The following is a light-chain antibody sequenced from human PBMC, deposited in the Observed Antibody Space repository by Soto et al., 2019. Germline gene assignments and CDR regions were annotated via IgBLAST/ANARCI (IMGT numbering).Light chain of an antibody. CDR3: QQYGSSPRT. J-gene: IGKJ1*01. CDR2: GAS. Sequence: IVLTQSPCTVSLSPGERATLSCRASQSVSSSYLAWYQQKPGQAPRLLIYGASTRATGIPARFSGSGSGTEFTLTISSLQSEDFAVYYCQQYGSSPRTFGQGTKVDIK. V-gene: IGKV3-20*01. CDR1: QSVSSSY.